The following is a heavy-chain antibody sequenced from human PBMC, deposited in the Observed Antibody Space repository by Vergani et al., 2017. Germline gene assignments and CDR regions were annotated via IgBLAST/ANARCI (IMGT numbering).Heavy chain of an antibody. CDR1: GYTFTSYY. CDR2: INPSGGST. Sequence: QVQLVQSGAEVKKPGASVKVSCKASGYTFTSYYMHWVRQAPGQGLEWMGIINPSGGSTSYAQKFQGRLTMTRDTSTSTVYIELSSLRSEETAVYYCTTGTSDSSSSLEPDAFDIWGQGTMVTVSS. CDR3: TTGTSDSSSSLEPDAFDI. D-gene: IGHD6-13*01. J-gene: IGHJ3*02. V-gene: IGHV1-46*03.